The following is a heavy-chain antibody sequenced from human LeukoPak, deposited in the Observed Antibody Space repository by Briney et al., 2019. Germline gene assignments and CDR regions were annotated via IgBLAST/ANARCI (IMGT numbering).Heavy chain of an antibody. CDR2: ISSSSSTI. Sequence: GGSLRLSCAASGFTISSYGMHWVRQAPGKGLEWVSYISSSSSTIYYADSVKGRFTISRDNAKNSLYLQMNSLRAEDTAVYYCARGSSFYFDYWGQGTLVTVSS. CDR1: GFTISSYG. CDR3: ARGSSFYFDY. V-gene: IGHV3-48*01. D-gene: IGHD6-13*01. J-gene: IGHJ4*02.